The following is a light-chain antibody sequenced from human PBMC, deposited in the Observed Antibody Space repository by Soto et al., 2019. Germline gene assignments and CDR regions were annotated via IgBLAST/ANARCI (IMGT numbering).Light chain of an antibody. V-gene: IGLV2-14*01. CDR3: SLYTSGGALVD. CDR2: EVS. J-gene: IGLJ7*01. CDR1: SSDAGGYNY. Sequence: QSVLTQPASVSGSPGQSITISCTGTSSDAGGYNYVSWYQQHPGKAPKLRIYEVSNRPSGVSNRCSGSKSGNTASLPIPGLPAEDEAEYYGSLYTSGGALVDFGG.